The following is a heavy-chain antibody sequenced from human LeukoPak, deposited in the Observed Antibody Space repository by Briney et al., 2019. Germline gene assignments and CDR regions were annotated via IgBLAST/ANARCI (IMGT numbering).Heavy chain of an antibody. J-gene: IGHJ4*02. V-gene: IGHV3-48*03. CDR3: AWGDYYDSSGTHDY. D-gene: IGHD3-22*01. CDR2: ISSSGSTI. CDR1: GFTFSSYE. Sequence: GGSLRLSCAASGFTFSSYEMNWVRQAPGKGLEWVSYISSSGSTIYYADSVKGRFTISRDNSKNTLYLQMNSLRAEDTAVYYCAWGDYYDSSGTHDYWGQGTLVTVSS.